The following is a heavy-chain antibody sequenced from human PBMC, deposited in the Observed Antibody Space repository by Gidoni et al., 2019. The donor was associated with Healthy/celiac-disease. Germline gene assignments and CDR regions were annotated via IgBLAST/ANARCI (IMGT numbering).Heavy chain of an antibody. D-gene: IGHD3-22*01. Sequence: EVQLVETGGGLIQPGGSLRLSCAASGFTVSSNYMSWVRQAPGQGLEWVSVIYSGGSTYYADSGKGRFTISRDNSKNTLYLQMNSLRAEDTAVYYCARDGSSGYYDYWGQGTLVTVSS. J-gene: IGHJ4*02. CDR1: GFTVSSNY. CDR2: IYSGGST. V-gene: IGHV3-53*02. CDR3: ARDGSSGYYDY.